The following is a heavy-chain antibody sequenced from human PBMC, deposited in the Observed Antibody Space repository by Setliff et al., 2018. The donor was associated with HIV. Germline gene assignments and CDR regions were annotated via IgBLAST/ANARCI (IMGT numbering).Heavy chain of an antibody. CDR1: GNTFTNYY. D-gene: IGHD3-22*01. Sequence: GASVKVSCKASGNTFTNYYIHWVRQAPGQGLEWMGLINPSGGRTSYAQKFQGRLTMTRDTSRSTVYMELSSLRSEDTAVYYCARCYYDSSGPTDAFDIWGQGTVVTVSS. CDR3: ARCYYDSSGPTDAFDI. CDR2: INPSGGRT. J-gene: IGHJ3*02. V-gene: IGHV1-46*01.